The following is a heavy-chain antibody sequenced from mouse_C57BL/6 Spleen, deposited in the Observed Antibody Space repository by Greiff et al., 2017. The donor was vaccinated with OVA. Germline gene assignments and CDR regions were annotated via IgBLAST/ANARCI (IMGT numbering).Heavy chain of an antibody. CDR2: INPNNGGT. D-gene: IGHD1-1*01. V-gene: IGHV1-26*01. Sequence: EVQLQQSGPELVKPGASVKISCKASGYTFTDYYMNWVKQSHGKSLEWIGDINPNNGGTSYNQKFKGKATLTVDKSSSTAYMELRSLTSEDSAVYYCARSHYYGSSYDYWYFDVWGTGTTVTVSS. CDR3: ARSHYYGSSYDYWYFDV. J-gene: IGHJ1*03. CDR1: GYTFTDYY.